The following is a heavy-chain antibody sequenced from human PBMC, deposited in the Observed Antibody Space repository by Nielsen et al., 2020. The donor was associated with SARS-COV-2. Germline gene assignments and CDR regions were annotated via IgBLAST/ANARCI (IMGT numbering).Heavy chain of an antibody. V-gene: IGHV3-11*03. J-gene: IGHJ6*02. CDR2: ISGSSSYT. D-gene: IGHD6-13*01. CDR1: GFTFSSYW. Sequence: GGSLRLSCAASGFTFSSYWMHWVRQAPGKGLEWVSYISGSSSYTSYADSVKGRFTISTDNAKNSLYLQMNSLRAEDTAVYYCARSWYYGMDLWGQGTTVTVSS. CDR3: ARSWYYGMDL.